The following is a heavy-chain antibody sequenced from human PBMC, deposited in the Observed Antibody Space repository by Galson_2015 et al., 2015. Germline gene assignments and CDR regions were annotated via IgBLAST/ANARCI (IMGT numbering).Heavy chain of an antibody. D-gene: IGHD1-1*01. CDR3: AREMYNWNDGYYGMDV. CDR1: GYTFTSYA. J-gene: IGHJ6*02. V-gene: IGHV1-3*01. CDR2: INAGNGNT. Sequence: SVKVSCKASGYTFTSYAMHWVRQAPGQRLEWMGWINAGNGNTKYSQKFQGRVTITRDTSASTAYMELSSLRSEDTAVYYCAREMYNWNDGYYGMDVWGQGTTVTVSS.